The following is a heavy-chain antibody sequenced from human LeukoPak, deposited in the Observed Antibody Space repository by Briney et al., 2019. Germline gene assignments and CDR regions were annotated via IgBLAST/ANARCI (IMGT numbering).Heavy chain of an antibody. CDR1: GGSISSYY. CDR3: ARRGRWWFDP. D-gene: IGHD4-23*01. V-gene: IGHV4-4*09. J-gene: IGHJ5*02. CDR2: IYTSGST. Sequence: SETLSLTCTVSGGSISSYYWSWIRQPPGKGLEWIGYIYTSGSTNYNPSLKSRVTISVDTSKNQFSLKLGSVTAADTAVYYCARRGRWWFDPWGQGTLVTVSS.